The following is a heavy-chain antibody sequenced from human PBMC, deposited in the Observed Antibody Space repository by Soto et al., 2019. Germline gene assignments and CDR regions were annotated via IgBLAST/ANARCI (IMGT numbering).Heavy chain of an antibody. V-gene: IGHV3-23*01. CDR1: GSSFSSYA. J-gene: IGHJ4*02. CDR3: AKGPPRVVGPRIQLWHLDH. CDR2: ISGSGGST. Sequence: PGESLRPSCAASGSSFSSYAMSWVRPPPGEGLEWVAAISGSGGSTYYADSVEGRFTISRDNSKNTLYLKMNSLRAEDTAVYYCAKGPPRVVGPRIQLWHLDHWGQGTLVTVSS. D-gene: IGHD5-18*01.